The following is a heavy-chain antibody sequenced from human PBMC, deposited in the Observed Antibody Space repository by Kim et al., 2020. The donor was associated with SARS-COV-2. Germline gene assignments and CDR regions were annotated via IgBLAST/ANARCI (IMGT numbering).Heavy chain of an antibody. CDR2: ISYDGSNK. J-gene: IGHJ3*02. CDR3: GGVSCSSTTCPGFVAFD. Sequence: GGSLRLSCAASGFTFSSYAMHWVRQAPGKGLEWVAVISYDGSNKYYADSVKARFPISRDNSKTRRIRQRKSRGVKETAWYSCGGVSCSSTTCPGFVAFD. CDR1: GFTFSSYA. D-gene: IGHD2-2*01. V-gene: IGHV3-30*04.